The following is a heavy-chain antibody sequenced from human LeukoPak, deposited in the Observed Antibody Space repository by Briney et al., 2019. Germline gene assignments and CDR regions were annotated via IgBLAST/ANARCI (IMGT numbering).Heavy chain of an antibody. D-gene: IGHD2-2*01. CDR1: GFTFGDYG. CDR2: ISWNSVDK. V-gene: IGHV3-9*01. Sequence: GGSLRLSCGASGFTFGDYGMHWVRQVPGKGLEWVSGISWNSVDKGYGDSVKGRFTITRDNAKNSLYLQLNSLRVEDTALYYCAKSGGGSKWDIVVVPAAIRSNSALCYGAFDIWGQGTMVTVSS. CDR3: AKSGGGSKWDIVVVPAAIRSNSALCYGAFDI. J-gene: IGHJ3*02.